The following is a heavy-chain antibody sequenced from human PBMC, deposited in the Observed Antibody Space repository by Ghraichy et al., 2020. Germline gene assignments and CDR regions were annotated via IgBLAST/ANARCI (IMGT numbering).Heavy chain of an antibody. CDR1: GYTFTGYY. CDR3: ARDLALYSGSYVPSSYYYYYGMDV. Sequence: ASVKVSCKASGYTFTGYYMHWVRQAPGQGLEWMGWINPNSGGTNYAQKFQGRVTMTRDTSISTAYMELSRLRSDDTAVYYCARDLALYSGSYVPSSYYYYYGMDVWGQGTTVTVSS. J-gene: IGHJ6*02. CDR2: INPNSGGT. D-gene: IGHD3-10*02. V-gene: IGHV1-2*02.